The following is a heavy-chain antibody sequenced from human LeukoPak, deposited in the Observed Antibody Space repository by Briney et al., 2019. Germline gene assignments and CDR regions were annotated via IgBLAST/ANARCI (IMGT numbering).Heavy chain of an antibody. CDR1: GFTFSSYG. J-gene: IGHJ4*02. D-gene: IGHD6-19*01. Sequence: GGSLRLSCAASGFTFSSYGMHWVRQAPGKGQEWVAVISYDGSNKYYADSVKGRFTISRDNSKNTLYLQMNSLRAEDTAVYYCANGVLEWLGQGDFDYWGQGTLVTVSS. CDR3: ANGVLEWLGQGDFDY. V-gene: IGHV3-30*18. CDR2: ISYDGSNK.